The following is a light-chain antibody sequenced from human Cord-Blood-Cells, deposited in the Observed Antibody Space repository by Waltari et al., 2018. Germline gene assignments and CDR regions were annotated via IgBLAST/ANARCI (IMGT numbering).Light chain of an antibody. CDR2: GNT. Sequence: QSVLTQPPSASGTPGQRVTISCSGSSSNIGSNYVYWYQQLPGPAPNLPIDGNTQRPSGVPDRFSGSKSGTSASLAISGLRSEDEADYYCAAWDDSLSGWVFGGGTKLTVL. CDR1: SSNIGSNY. J-gene: IGLJ3*02. CDR3: AAWDDSLSGWV. V-gene: IGLV1-47*01.